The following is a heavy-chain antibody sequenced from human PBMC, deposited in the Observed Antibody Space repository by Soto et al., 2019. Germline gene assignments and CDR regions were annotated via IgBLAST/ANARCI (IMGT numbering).Heavy chain of an antibody. Sequence: PGESLKISCKGSGYSFTSYWIGWVRQMPGKGLEWMGIIYPGDSDTRYSPSFQGQVTISADKSISTAYLQWSSLKASDTAMYYCARLIDYLLWGRYYFDYWGQGTLVTVSS. J-gene: IGHJ4*02. V-gene: IGHV5-51*01. D-gene: IGHD3-16*01. CDR3: ARLIDYLLWGRYYFDY. CDR2: IYPGDSDT. CDR1: GYSFTSYW.